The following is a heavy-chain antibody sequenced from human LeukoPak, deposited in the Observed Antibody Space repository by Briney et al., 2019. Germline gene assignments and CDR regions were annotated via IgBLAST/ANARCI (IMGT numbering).Heavy chain of an antibody. Sequence: GASVKVSCKASGGTFSSYAISWVRQAPGQGLEWMGRIIPILGIANYAQKFQGRVTITADKSTSTAYMELSSLRSEDTAVYYCARVGLIAAAAYFDYWGQGTLVTVSS. J-gene: IGHJ4*02. D-gene: IGHD6-13*01. V-gene: IGHV1-69*04. CDR1: GGTFSSYA. CDR3: ARVGLIAAAAYFDY. CDR2: IIPILGIA.